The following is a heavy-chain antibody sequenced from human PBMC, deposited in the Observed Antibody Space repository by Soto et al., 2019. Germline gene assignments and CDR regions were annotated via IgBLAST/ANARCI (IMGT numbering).Heavy chain of an antibody. Sequence: ASVKVSCKASGNTFIGYYIHWVRQAPGQGLEWMGWINPNNDGTTYGEKFQGRVTMTRDTSTSTAYMELSRLRSDDTAVYYCVRDLGGSRDSWGQGTLVTSPQ. V-gene: IGHV1-2*02. CDR2: INPNNDGT. D-gene: IGHD1-26*01. CDR3: VRDLGGSRDS. CDR1: GNTFIGYY. J-gene: IGHJ4*02.